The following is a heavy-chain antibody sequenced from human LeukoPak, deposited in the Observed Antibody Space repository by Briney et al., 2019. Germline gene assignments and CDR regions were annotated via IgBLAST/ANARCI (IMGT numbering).Heavy chain of an antibody. CDR1: GFTFSSYA. V-gene: IGHV3-30*04. CDR2: ISYDGSNK. CDR3: ARDRRPLYSSSWSYYFDY. Sequence: PGGSLRLSCAASGFTFSSYAMHWVRQAPGKGLEWVAAISYDGSNKYYADSVKGRFTISRDNSKNTLYLQMNSLRAEDTAVYYCARDRRPLYSSSWSYYFDYWGQGTLVTVSS. D-gene: IGHD6-13*01. J-gene: IGHJ4*02.